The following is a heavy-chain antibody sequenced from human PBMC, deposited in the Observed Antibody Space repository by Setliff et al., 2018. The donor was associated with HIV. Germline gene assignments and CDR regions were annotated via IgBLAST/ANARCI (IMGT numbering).Heavy chain of an antibody. V-gene: IGHV3-66*02. CDR1: GFIFSTYS. CDR2: IYSDGST. CDR3: ARVRLYSSALDY. Sequence: GGSLRLSGAASGFIFSTYSMSWVRQAPGKGLEWVSTIYSDGSTYHSDSVKGRFTLSRDTSKNTLSLQMNSLRPEDTAVFYCARVRLYSSALDYWGQGTLVTVSS. J-gene: IGHJ4*02. D-gene: IGHD3-22*01.